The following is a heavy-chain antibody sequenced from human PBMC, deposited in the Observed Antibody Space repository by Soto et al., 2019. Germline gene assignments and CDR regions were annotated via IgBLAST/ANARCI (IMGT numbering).Heavy chain of an antibody. J-gene: IGHJ5*02. CDR1: GSTSGSYT. CDR3: ARDVNGGFCGA. D-gene: IGHD2-21*01. Sequence: EVQLVESGGGLVKPGGSLRLSCAASGSTSGSYTLTWARQAPGKGLGWVSTISSRNNDMYYVDSVKGRFTISRDNARNSVYLQMNSLRADDTAVYYCARDVNGGFCGAWGQGTVVTVSS. CDR2: ISSRNNDM. V-gene: IGHV3-21*01.